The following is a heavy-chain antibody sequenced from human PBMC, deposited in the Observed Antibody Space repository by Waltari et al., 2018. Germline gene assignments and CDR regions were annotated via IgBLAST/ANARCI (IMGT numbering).Heavy chain of an antibody. CDR1: GRSISSINYY. CDR2: IYYSGST. J-gene: IGHJ4*02. CDR3: ARHVRPVTTSDFDY. V-gene: IGHV4-39*01. D-gene: IGHD4-17*01. Sequence: QLQLQESGPGLVKPSETLSLTCSLSGRSISSINYYWGWIRPPPGKGLEWIGSIYYSGSTYYSPSLKSRVTISVDTSKNQFSLNLRSVTAADTAVYYCARHVRPVTTSDFDYWGQGTLVTVSS.